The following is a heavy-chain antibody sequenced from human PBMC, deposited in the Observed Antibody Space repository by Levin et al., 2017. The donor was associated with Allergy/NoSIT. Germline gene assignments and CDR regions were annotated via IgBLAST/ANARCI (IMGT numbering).Heavy chain of an antibody. CDR3: ARERGDGYNLEYYFDY. D-gene: IGHD5-24*01. V-gene: IGHV3-53*01. J-gene: IGHJ4*02. Sequence: SCAASGFTVSSNYMSWVRQAPGKGLEWVSVIYSGGSTYYADSVKGRFTISRDNSKNTLYLQMNSLRAEDTAVYYCARERGDGYNLEYYFDYWGQGTLVTVSS. CDR2: IYSGGST. CDR1: GFTVSSNY.